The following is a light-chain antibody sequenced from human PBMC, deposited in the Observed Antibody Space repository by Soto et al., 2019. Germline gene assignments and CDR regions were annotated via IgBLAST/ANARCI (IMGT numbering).Light chain of an antibody. CDR1: SSDIGTYHL. CDR3: CAYAGTSTWV. V-gene: IGLV2-23*01. CDR2: QNT. Sequence: QSVLTQPASVSGSPGQSITISCTGTSSDIGTYHLVSWCQQHPGEVPKLIIFQNTERPSGVSDRFSGSKSGNTASLTISGLQADDEADYHCCAYAGTSTWVFGGGTKLTVL. J-gene: IGLJ3*02.